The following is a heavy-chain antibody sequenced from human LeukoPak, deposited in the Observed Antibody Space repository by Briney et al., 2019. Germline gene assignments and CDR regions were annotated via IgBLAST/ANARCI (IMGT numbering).Heavy chain of an antibody. CDR1: GHTFTGYY. Sequence: ASVKVSCKASGHTFTGYYMHWVRQAPGQGLEWMGWINPNSGGTNYAQKFQGRVTMTRDTSISTAYMELSRLRSDDTAVYYCARLFDGAVAGTDDYWGQGTLVTVSS. CDR3: ARLFDGAVAGTDDY. J-gene: IGHJ4*02. V-gene: IGHV1-2*02. CDR2: INPNSGGT. D-gene: IGHD6-19*01.